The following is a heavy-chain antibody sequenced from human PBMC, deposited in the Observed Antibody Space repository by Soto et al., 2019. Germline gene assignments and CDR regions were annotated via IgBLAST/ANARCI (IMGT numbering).Heavy chain of an antibody. Sequence: QVQLVESGGGVVQPGRSLRLSCAASGFTFSSYGMHWVRQAPGKGLEWVAVISYDGSNKYYADSVKGRFTISRDNSKNTLYLQMNSLRAEDTAVYYCAKDRAYTAMATYYFDYWGQGTLVTVSS. CDR2: ISYDGSNK. CDR3: AKDRAYTAMATYYFDY. V-gene: IGHV3-30*18. J-gene: IGHJ4*02. D-gene: IGHD5-18*01. CDR1: GFTFSSYG.